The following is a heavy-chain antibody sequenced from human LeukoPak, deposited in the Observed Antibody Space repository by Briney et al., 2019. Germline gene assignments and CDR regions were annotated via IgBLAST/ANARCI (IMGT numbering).Heavy chain of an antibody. D-gene: IGHD3-22*01. Sequence: PGGSLRLSCAASGFTFSSYWTSWVRQAPGKGLEWVANIKQDGSEKYYVDSVKGRFTISRDNAKNSLYLQMNSLRAEDTAVYYCADSTYYYDSSGSPGGYWGQGTLVTVSS. CDR1: GFTFSSYW. V-gene: IGHV3-7*01. CDR3: ADSTYYYDSSGSPGGY. CDR2: IKQDGSEK. J-gene: IGHJ4*02.